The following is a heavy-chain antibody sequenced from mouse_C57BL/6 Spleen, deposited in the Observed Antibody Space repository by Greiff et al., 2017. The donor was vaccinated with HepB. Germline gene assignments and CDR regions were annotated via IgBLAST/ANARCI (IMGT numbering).Heavy chain of an antibody. CDR1: GYAFSSSW. J-gene: IGHJ3*01. V-gene: IGHV1-82*01. D-gene: IGHD2-3*01. CDR2: IYPGDGDT. CDR3: ARDGYYVAAY. Sequence: QVQLQQSGPELVKPGASVKISCKASGYAFSSSWMNWVKQRPGKGLEWIGRIYPGDGDTNYNGKFKGKATLTADKSSSTAYMQLSSLTSEDSAVYFCARDGYYVAAYWGQGTLVTVSA.